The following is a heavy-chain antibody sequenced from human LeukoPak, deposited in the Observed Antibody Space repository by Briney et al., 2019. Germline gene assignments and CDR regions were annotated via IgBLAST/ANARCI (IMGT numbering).Heavy chain of an antibody. CDR1: GFTFSSYS. J-gene: IGHJ4*02. CDR3: ARGKTADRHIVVVTAIRAFDY. Sequence: GGSLKLSCAASGFTFSSYSMNWVRQAPGKGLEWVSYISSSSSTIYYADSVKGRFTISRDNAKNSLYLQMNSLRDEDTAVYYCARGKTADRHIVVVTAIRAFDYWGQGTLVTVSS. V-gene: IGHV3-48*02. D-gene: IGHD2-21*02. CDR2: ISSSSSTI.